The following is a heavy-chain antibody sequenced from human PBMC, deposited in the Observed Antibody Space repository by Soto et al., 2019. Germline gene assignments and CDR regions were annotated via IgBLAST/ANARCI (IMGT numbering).Heavy chain of an antibody. D-gene: IGHD3-9*01. CDR1: GFTFSSYA. J-gene: IGHJ3*02. Sequence: GGSLRLSCAASGFTFSSYAMSWVRQAPGKGLEWVSAISGSGGSTYYADSVKGRFTISRDNSKNTLYPQMNSLRAEDTAVYYCAKLVKSRYDILTGYRPDAFDIWGQGTMVTVSS. CDR3: AKLVKSRYDILTGYRPDAFDI. CDR2: ISGSGGST. V-gene: IGHV3-23*01.